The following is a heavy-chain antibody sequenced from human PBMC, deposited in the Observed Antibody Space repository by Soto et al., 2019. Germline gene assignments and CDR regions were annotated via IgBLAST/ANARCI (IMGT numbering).Heavy chain of an antibody. CDR2: IHSDGTST. Sequence: EVQLVESGGGLVQPGESLRLSCAASGFTFDYYWMHWVRQSPGKGLVWVSRIHSDGTSTTYADYVKGRFTISRDNAKNTLSLQMTSLRAEDTAVYYCARGDRGAFDLWGQGTVVTVSS. J-gene: IGHJ3*01. V-gene: IGHV3-74*01. D-gene: IGHD1-26*01. CDR1: GFTFDYYW. CDR3: ARGDRGAFDL.